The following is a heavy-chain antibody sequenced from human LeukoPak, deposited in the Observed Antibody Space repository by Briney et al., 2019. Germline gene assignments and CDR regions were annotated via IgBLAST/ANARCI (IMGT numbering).Heavy chain of an antibody. CDR3: ARANYYGSGSSSVQHWFDP. V-gene: IGHV5-51*01. CDR2: IYPGDSDT. Sequence: GESLKISCKGSGYSFTSYWIGWVRQMPGKGLEWMGIIYPGDSDTRYSPSLQGQVTISADKSISTAYLQWSSLKASDTAMYYCARANYYGSGSSSVQHWFDPWGQGTLVTVSS. CDR1: GYSFTSYW. D-gene: IGHD3-10*01. J-gene: IGHJ5*02.